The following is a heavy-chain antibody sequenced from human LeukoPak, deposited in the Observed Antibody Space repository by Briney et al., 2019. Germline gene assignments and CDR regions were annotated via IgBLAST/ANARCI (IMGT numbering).Heavy chain of an antibody. J-gene: IGHJ4*02. V-gene: IGHV3-66*02. CDR2: IYSDGGT. D-gene: IGHD2-2*01. Sequence: GRSLRLSCAASGFTVSSNYMNWVRQAPGKGLDWVSLIYSDGGTYYADSVKGRFTISRDNSKNTLYLQMNSLRAEDTAVYYCARGVCSSISCYYFDYWGQGTLVTVSS. CDR3: ARGVCSSISCYYFDY. CDR1: GFTVSSNY.